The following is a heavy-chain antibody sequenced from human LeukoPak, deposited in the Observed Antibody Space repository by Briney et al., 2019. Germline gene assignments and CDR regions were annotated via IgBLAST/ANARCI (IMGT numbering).Heavy chain of an antibody. Sequence: SETLSLTCGVSGGSISSTNWWTWVRQPPGEGLEWIGEVHLSGRTNYNPSLESRVTMSVDMSENHISLKLTSVTAADTAVYYCAREGGPHRPLDYSGQGTLVTVSS. V-gene: IGHV4-4*02. CDR3: AREGGPHRPLDY. J-gene: IGHJ4*02. CDR1: GGSISSTNW. CDR2: VHLSGRT.